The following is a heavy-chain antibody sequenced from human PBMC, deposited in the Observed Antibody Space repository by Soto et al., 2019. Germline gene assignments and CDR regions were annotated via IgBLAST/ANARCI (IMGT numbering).Heavy chain of an antibody. CDR3: ARGDSTDCSNGVCSFFYNHDMDV. CDR1: GYSFTDYH. D-gene: IGHD2-8*01. Sequence: ASVKVSCKASGYSFTDYHIHWVRQAPGQGLEWLGRINPKSGGTNTAQKFQGWVTLTTDTSISPASMELTRLTSDDTAIYYCARGDSTDCSNGVCSFFYNHDMDVWGQGTTVTVSS. V-gene: IGHV1-2*04. CDR2: INPKSGGT. J-gene: IGHJ6*02.